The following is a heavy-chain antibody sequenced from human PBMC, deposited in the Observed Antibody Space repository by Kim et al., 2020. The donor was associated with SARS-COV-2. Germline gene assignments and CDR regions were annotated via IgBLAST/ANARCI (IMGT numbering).Heavy chain of an antibody. D-gene: IGHD2-2*03. J-gene: IGHJ3*02. Sequence: GGSLRLSCATSGFTFSHYSMNWVRQAPGKGLECVSSISSSSTYMYFADSVKGRFTISRDNAKNSLDLQMNSLRAEDTAVYYCARDGYGTLDIWGQGTMVNVSS. CDR2: ISSSSTYM. V-gene: IGHV3-21*01. CDR1: GFTFSHYS. CDR3: ARDGYGTLDI.